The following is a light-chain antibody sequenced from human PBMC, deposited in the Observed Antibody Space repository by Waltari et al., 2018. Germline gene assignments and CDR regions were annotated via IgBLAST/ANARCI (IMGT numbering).Light chain of an antibody. Sequence: SYDLTQPPSVSVSPGQTARITCFGNPRPEKHAYWYQQRPGQAPVLVIYKDTERPSGIPERFSGSRSGTAVTLTISEVQAEDEADYYCQSEDSSTDYYVFGTGTKVTVL. V-gene: IGLV3-25*03. CDR2: KDT. J-gene: IGLJ1*01. CDR1: PRPEKH. CDR3: QSEDSSTDYYV.